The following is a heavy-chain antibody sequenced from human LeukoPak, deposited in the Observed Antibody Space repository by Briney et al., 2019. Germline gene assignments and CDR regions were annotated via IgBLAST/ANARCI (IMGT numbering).Heavy chain of an antibody. J-gene: IGHJ3*02. CDR2: ISYDGSNK. CDR3: AGQGTIYPHDAFDI. CDR1: GFTFSSYA. D-gene: IGHD2-8*01. Sequence: PGRSLRLSCAASGFTFSSYAMHWVRQAPGKGLEWVAVISYDGSNKYYTDSVKGRFTISRDNSKNTLYVQMNSLRAEDTAVYYCAGQGTIYPHDAFDIWGQGTMVTVSS. V-gene: IGHV3-30-3*01.